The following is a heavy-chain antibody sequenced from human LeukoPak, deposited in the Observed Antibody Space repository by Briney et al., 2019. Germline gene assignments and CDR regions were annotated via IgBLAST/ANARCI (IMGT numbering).Heavy chain of an antibody. CDR2: ISYDGSNK. Sequence: GRSLRLSCAASGFTFSSYGMHWVRQAPGKGLEWVAVISYDGSNKYYADSVKGRFTISRENAKNSLYLQMNSLRAGDTAVYYCARTHSSSWSYYFDYWGQGTLVTVSS. CDR3: ARTHSSSWSYYFDY. J-gene: IGHJ4*02. V-gene: IGHV3-30*03. CDR1: GFTFSSYG. D-gene: IGHD6-13*01.